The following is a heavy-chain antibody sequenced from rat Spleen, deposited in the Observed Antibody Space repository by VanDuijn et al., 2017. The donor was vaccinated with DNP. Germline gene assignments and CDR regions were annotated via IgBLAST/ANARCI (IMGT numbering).Heavy chain of an antibody. CDR1: GFSLTNYH. D-gene: IGHD1-1*01. V-gene: IGHV2-30*01. J-gene: IGHJ2*01. CDR3: ARDGQWDYLDY. Sequence: QVQLKESGPGLVQPSQTLSLACTVSGFSLTNYHVHWVRQPSGKGLDWMGVVWIGGGTHYSSIFKPRLSITRDTSKSQVFLKVNSLQTEDTATYYCARDGQWDYLDYWGQGVMVTVSS. CDR2: VWIGGGT.